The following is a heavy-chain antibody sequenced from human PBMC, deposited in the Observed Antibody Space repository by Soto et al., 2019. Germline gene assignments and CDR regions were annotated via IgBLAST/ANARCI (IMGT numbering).Heavy chain of an antibody. CDR2: IYHSGST. D-gene: IGHD3-3*01. J-gene: IGHJ6*02. V-gene: IGHV4-4*02. CDR3: ASYHFWSGYGHRYYYYGMDV. CDR1: GGSISSSNW. Sequence: SETLSLTCAVSGGSISSSNWWSWVRQPPGKGLEWIGEIYHSGSTNYNPSLKSRVTISVDKSKNQFSLKLSSVTAADTAVYYCASYHFWSGYGHRYYYYGMDVWGQGTTVTVSS.